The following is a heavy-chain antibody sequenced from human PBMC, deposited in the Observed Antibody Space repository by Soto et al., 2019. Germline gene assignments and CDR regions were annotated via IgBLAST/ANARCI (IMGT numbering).Heavy chain of an antibody. V-gene: IGHV2-5*02. Sequence: QITLKESGPTLVKPTQTLTLTCTFSGFSLSSTGMAVGWIRQPPGKALEWLAFIYWDDDKRYSPFLKSRLTITKDTSKNQVVLTMSNMDPVDTARYYCAHIVVAGLGYYFDYWGQGTLVTVSS. J-gene: IGHJ4*02. CDR2: IYWDDDK. CDR3: AHIVVAGLGYYFDY. CDR1: GFSLSSTGMA. D-gene: IGHD6-19*01.